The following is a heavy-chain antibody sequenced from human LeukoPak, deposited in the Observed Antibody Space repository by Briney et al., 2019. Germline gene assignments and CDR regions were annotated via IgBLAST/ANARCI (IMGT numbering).Heavy chain of an antibody. CDR2: INAGNGNA. V-gene: IGHV1-3*01. CDR1: GYTFTSYA. CDR3: ASGTTYYDFWSGYYTGRF. J-gene: IGHJ4*02. Sequence: ASVKVSCKASGYTFTSYAMHWVRQAPGQRLEWMGWINAGNGNAKYSQKFQGRVTITRDTSASTAYMELSSLRSEDTAVYYCASGTTYYDFWSGYYTGRFWGQGTLVTVSS. D-gene: IGHD3-3*01.